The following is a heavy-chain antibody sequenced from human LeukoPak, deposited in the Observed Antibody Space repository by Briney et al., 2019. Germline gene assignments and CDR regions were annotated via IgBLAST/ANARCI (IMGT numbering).Heavy chain of an antibody. J-gene: IGHJ4*02. CDR3: ASPRYYDSSGYDY. CDR2: ISYDGSDK. Sequence: PVRSLRLSCVASGFTFRDFGMRWVRQAPGMGLESVALISYDGSDKYYIDSVQGRFTISRDNSKNTLYLQMNSLRAEDTAVYYCASPRYYDSSGYDYWGQGTLVTVSS. D-gene: IGHD3-22*01. V-gene: IGHV3-30*03. CDR1: GFTFRDFG.